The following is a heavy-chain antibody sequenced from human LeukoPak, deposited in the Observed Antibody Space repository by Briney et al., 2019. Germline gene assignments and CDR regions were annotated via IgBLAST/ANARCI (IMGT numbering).Heavy chain of an antibody. V-gene: IGHV3-21*01. J-gene: IGHJ4*02. CDR3: AKSLSLFDVDY. CDR2: ISSSSSYI. CDR1: GFTFSSYS. Sequence: GGSLRLSCAASGFTFSSYSMNWVRQAPGKGLEWVSSISSSSSYIYYADSVKGRFTISRGNSKNTLYLQMNSLRAEDTAVYYCAKSLSLFDVDYWGQGTLVTVSS.